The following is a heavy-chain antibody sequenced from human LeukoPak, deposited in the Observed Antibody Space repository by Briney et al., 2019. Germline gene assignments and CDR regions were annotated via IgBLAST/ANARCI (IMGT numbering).Heavy chain of an antibody. J-gene: IGHJ5*02. CDR1: GGSFSGYY. CDR2: INHSGST. V-gene: IGHV4-34*01. D-gene: IGHD3-22*01. Sequence: PSETLSLTCAVYGGSFSGYYWSWIRQPPGKGLEWIGEINHSGSTNYNPSLKSRVTISVDTSKNQFSLKLSSVTAADTAVYYCARLYDSSGYSNWFDPWGQGTLVTVSS. CDR3: ARLYDSSGYSNWFDP.